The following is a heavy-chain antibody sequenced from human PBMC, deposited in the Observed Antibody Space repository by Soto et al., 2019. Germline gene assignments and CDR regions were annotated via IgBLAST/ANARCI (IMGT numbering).Heavy chain of an antibody. D-gene: IGHD1-26*01. CDR1: GFTFSHAW. V-gene: IGHV3-15*01. CDR3: TVVKRWDQYSTSGYWFYP. Sequence: EMHLVDSGGGLVKPGGSLRLSCAASGFTFSHAWMSWVRQAPGKGLEWVGRIKSRADGGTKDYGAPVRGRFTISRADSDNMRSLQMSSVKTEDTAVYYCTVVKRWDQYSTSGYWFYPWGPGTLGTVSS. CDR2: IKSRADGGTK. J-gene: IGHJ5*02.